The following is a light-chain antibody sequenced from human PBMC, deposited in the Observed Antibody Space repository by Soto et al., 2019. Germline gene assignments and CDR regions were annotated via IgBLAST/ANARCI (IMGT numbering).Light chain of an antibody. CDR3: SSYAGSSSWV. Sequence: ALAQPASVSGSPRQSITISCTGSSSDLGSYDLVSWYQQHPGKVPKLIIYEATKRPSGVSDRFSGSKSAYTASLTISGLQADDEADYYCSSYAGSSSWVFGGGTKLTVL. V-gene: IGLV2-23*01. CDR1: SSDLGSYDL. CDR2: EAT. J-gene: IGLJ3*02.